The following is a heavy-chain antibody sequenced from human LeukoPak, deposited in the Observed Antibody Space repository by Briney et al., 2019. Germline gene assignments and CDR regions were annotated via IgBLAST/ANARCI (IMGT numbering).Heavy chain of an antibody. D-gene: IGHD3-3*01. V-gene: IGHV4-34*01. Sequence: SETLSLTCAVYGGSFSGYYWSWIRPPPGKGLEWIGEINHSGSTNYNPSIKSRVTMSVDTSNSQFSLKLYSVTAADTAVYYCARSVFYLDYWGQGTLVTVSS. J-gene: IGHJ4*02. CDR3: ARSVFYLDY. CDR2: INHSGST. CDR1: GGSFSGYY.